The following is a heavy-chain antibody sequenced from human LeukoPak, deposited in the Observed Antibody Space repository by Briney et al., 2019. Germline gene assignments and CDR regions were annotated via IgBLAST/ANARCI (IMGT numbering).Heavy chain of an antibody. J-gene: IGHJ4*02. CDR1: GFTFSTYW. V-gene: IGHV3-74*03. CDR2: INTDGSST. CDR3: ARGGPRRGAYFDY. Sequence: GGSLRLSCAASGFTFSTYWMNWVRQAPGRALVWVSRINTDGSSTTYADSVKGRFTISRDNAKNTLYLQMNSLRAEDTAVYYCARGGPRRGAYFDYWGQETLVTVSS.